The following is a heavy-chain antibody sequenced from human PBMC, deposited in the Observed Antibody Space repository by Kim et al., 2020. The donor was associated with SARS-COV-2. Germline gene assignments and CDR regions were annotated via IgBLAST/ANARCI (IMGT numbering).Heavy chain of an antibody. CDR2: ISYDGSNK. V-gene: IGHV3-30-3*01. CDR3: ARESTGYSSSWLLDY. J-gene: IGHJ4*02. CDR1: GFTFSSYA. D-gene: IGHD6-13*01. Sequence: GGSLRLSCAASGFTFSSYAMHWVRQAPGKGLEWVAVISYDGSNKYYADSVKGRFTISRDNSKNTLYLQMNSLRAEDTAVYYCARESTGYSSSWLLDYWGQGTLVTVSS.